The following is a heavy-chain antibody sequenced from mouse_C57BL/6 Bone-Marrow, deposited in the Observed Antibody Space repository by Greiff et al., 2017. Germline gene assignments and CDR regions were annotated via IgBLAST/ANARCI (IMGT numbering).Heavy chain of an antibody. CDR1: GYTFTSYW. V-gene: IGHV1-61*01. D-gene: IGHD2-4*01. CDR2: IYPSDSET. CDR3: ALYYDYDEKDFGV. Sequence: QVQLQQPGAELVRPGSSVKLSCKASGYTFTSYWMDWVKQRPGQGLEWIGNIYPSDSETHYNQKFKDKATLTVDKSSSTAYMQLSSLTSEDSAVYYCALYYDYDEKDFGVWGTGTTVTVSS. J-gene: IGHJ1*03.